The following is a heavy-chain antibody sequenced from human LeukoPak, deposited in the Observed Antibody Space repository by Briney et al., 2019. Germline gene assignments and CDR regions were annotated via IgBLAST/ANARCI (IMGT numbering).Heavy chain of an antibody. V-gene: IGHV4-30-2*02. D-gene: IGHD6-13*01. J-gene: IGHJ4*02. CDR1: GGSISSGGYY. CDR3: ARVAYGSSWSPFDY. CDR2: IYHSRST. Sequence: SETLSLTCTVSGGSISSGGYYWSWIRQPPGKGLEWIGYIYHSRSTYYNPSLKSRVTISVDTSKNQFSLKLSSVTAADTAVYYCARVAYGSSWSPFDYWGQGTLVTVSS.